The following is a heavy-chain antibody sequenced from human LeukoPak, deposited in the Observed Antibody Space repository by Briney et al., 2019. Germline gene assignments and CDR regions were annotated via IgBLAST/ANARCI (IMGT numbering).Heavy chain of an antibody. Sequence: GGSLRLSCAASGFTFSSYAMSWARQAPGKGLEWVSVISSSGGSTYYADSVKGRFTISRDNSKNTLYLQMNSLRAEDTAVYHCAKRGYCISTSCYYYFDYWGQGTLVTVSS. V-gene: IGHV3-23*01. D-gene: IGHD2-2*01. CDR2: ISSSGGST. J-gene: IGHJ4*02. CDR1: GFTFSSYA. CDR3: AKRGYCISTSCYYYFDY.